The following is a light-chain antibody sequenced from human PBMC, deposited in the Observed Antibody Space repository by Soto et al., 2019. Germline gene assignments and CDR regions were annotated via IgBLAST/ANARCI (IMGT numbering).Light chain of an antibody. J-gene: IGLJ1*01. V-gene: IGLV2-23*01. CDR3: CSYAGSSTPYV. CDR1: SSDVGSYNL. Sequence: QSALTQPASVSGSPVQSITISCTGTSSDVGSYNLVPWYQQHPGKAPKLMIYEGSKRPSGVSNRFSGSKSGNTASLTISGLQAEDEADYYCCSYAGSSTPYVFGTGTKVTVL. CDR2: EGS.